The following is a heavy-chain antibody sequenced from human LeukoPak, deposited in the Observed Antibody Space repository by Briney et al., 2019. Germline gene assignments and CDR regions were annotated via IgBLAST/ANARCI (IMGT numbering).Heavy chain of an antibody. CDR1: GYTFTSYD. CDR2: MNPNSGNT. J-gene: IGHJ4*02. V-gene: IGHV1-8*01. Sequence: ASVNVSCKASGYTFTSYDINWVRQATGQGLEGMGWMNPNSGNTGYAQKFQGRVTMTRNTSISTAYMELSSLRSEDTAVYYCARGRALWFGLRNFDYWGQGTLVTVSS. CDR3: ARGRALWFGLRNFDY. D-gene: IGHD3-10*01.